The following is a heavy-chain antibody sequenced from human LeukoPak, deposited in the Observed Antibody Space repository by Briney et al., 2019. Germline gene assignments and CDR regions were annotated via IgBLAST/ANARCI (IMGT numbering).Heavy chain of an antibody. CDR3: GKDFFPSGSPWLGFFQQ. D-gene: IGHD3-10*01. J-gene: IGHJ1*01. CDR2: ISWDAGRT. V-gene: IGHV3-43*01. CDR1: GFTFDDYT. Sequence: GGSLRLSCAASGFTFDDYTMHWVRQAPGKGLEWVSLISWDAGRTYYADSVKGRFTISRDNSKNSLYLQMNSLRAEDTAFYYCGKDFFPSGSPWLGFFQQWGQGTLVTVSS.